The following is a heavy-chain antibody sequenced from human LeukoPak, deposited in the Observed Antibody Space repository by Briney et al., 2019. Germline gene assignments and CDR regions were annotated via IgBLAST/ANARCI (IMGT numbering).Heavy chain of an antibody. J-gene: IGHJ4*02. CDR3: ASRPGVTRSKAIDY. CDR2: IYSGGTT. D-gene: IGHD4-17*01. V-gene: IGHV3-53*01. CDR1: GFTVSSNY. Sequence: GGSLRLSCAASGFTVSSNYINWVRQAPGKGLEWVSLIYSGGTTYYADSVKGRFTISRDNSKNTVHLQMNNLRAEDTAVYYCASRPGVTRSKAIDYWGQGTLVTVSS.